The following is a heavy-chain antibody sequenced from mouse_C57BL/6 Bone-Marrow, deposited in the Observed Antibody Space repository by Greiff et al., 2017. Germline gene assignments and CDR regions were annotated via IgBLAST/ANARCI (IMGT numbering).Heavy chain of an antibody. D-gene: IGHD4-1*01. CDR2: IYPGDGDT. Sequence: QVQLQQSGPELVKPGASVKISCKASGYAFSSSWMNWVKQRPGKGLEWIGRIYPGDGDTNYNGKFKGKATLTADKSSSTAYMQLSSLTSEDSAVYFCARRCGWDGYFDVWGTGTTVTVSS. CDR1: GYAFSSSW. V-gene: IGHV1-82*01. J-gene: IGHJ1*03. CDR3: ARRCGWDGYFDV.